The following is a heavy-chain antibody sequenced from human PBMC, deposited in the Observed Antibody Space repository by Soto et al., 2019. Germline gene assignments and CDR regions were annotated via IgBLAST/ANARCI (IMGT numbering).Heavy chain of an antibody. J-gene: IGHJ4*02. CDR2: ISAYNGNT. D-gene: IGHD3-16*01. CDR3: AGGGTPIDY. Sequence: QVQLVQSGAEVKKPGASVKVSCKASGYTFTNFGISWVRQAPGQGLEWMGWISAYNGNTNYAQNFQGRVTMTTDTSTSTGYMEPRSLRSDGTAVYFCAGGGTPIDYWGQGTLVTVSS. V-gene: IGHV1-18*01. CDR1: GYTFTNFG.